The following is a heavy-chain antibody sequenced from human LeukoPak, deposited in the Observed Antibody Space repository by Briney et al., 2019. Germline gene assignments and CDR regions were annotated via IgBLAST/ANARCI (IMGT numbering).Heavy chain of an antibody. D-gene: IGHD2-15*01. V-gene: IGHV1-8*01. CDR1: GYTFTSYD. CDR3: ARGQDPVVVVAASWFDP. J-gene: IGHJ5*02. Sequence: ASVKVSCKASGYTFTSYDINWVRQATGQGLEWMGWMNPNSGNTGYAQKFQGRVTMTRNTSISTAYMELSSLRSEDTAVYYCARGQDPVVVVAASWFDPWGQGTLVTVSS. CDR2: MNPNSGNT.